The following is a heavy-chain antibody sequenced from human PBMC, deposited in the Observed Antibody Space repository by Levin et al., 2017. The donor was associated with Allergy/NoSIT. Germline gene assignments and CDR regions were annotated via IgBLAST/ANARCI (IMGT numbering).Heavy chain of an antibody. CDR1: GDSVSSNVAA. V-gene: IGHV6-1*01. CDR3: ARVAWQVVPI. CDR2: TFYRSKWYD. D-gene: IGHD3-22*01. Sequence: SQTLSLTCAISGDSVSSNVAAWNWIRQSPSRGLEWLGRTFYRSKWYDDYADSVKGRITINPDTSKNQFSLQLNSVTPEDTAVYYCARVAWQVVPIWGQGTLVTVSS. J-gene: IGHJ4*02.